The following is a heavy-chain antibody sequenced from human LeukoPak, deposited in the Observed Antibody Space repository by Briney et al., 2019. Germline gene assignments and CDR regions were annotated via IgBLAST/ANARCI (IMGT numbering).Heavy chain of an antibody. V-gene: IGHV3-23*01. CDR1: GFSIKNYG. Sequence: QPGGTLRLSCAASGFSIKNYGVGWVRQAPGKGLEWVSGISGSGRNTYYADSVKGRFTISRDNAKNSLYLQMNSLRAEDTAVYYCAKGPPYERQLGGGWFDPWGQGTLVTVSS. J-gene: IGHJ5*02. CDR3: AKGPPYERQLGGGWFDP. D-gene: IGHD6-13*01. CDR2: ISGSGRNT.